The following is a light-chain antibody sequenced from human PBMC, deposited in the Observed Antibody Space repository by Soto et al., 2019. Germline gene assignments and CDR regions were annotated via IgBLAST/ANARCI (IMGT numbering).Light chain of an antibody. J-gene: IGKJ2*01. CDR2: SAS. CDR1: QSISTF. CDR3: QQSYSAPHT. Sequence: DIQMTQSPSSLSASVGDRVTITCRASQSISTFLNWYQQKHGKAPKLLVYSASTLHSGVPSRFIGSGSETDFTLTISSLQPEDFATYYCQQSYSAPHTFGQGTELE. V-gene: IGKV1-39*01.